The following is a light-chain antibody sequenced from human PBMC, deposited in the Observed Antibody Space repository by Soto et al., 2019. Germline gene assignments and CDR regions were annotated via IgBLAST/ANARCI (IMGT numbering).Light chain of an antibody. J-gene: IGKJ1*01. CDR1: QGISSY. V-gene: IGKV1-39*01. CDR3: QHLNNYPRT. Sequence: IQLTQSPSSLSASVGDRVTITCRASQGISSYLNWYQQKPGKAPKLLIYAASSLQSGVPSRFSGSGSGTDFTLTISSLQPEDFATYYCQHLNNYPRTFGQGTKVDIK. CDR2: AAS.